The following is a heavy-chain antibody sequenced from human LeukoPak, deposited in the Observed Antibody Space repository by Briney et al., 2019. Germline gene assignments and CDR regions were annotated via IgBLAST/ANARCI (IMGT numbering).Heavy chain of an antibody. D-gene: IGHD5-12*01. CDR3: ARVSGSSWFDP. J-gene: IGHJ5*02. V-gene: IGHV4-59*01. CDR1: GGSINDYY. Sequence: SETLSLTCTVSGGSINDYYWSWIRQPPGKGLEWIGYIYSSGSTTYNSSLESRVTILIDTSKNHFSLKLSSVTAADTAVYYCARVSGSSWFDPWGQGTLVTVSS. CDR2: IYSSGST.